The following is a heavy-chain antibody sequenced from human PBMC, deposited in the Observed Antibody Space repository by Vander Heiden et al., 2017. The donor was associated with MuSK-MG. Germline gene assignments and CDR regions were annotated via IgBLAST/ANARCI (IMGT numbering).Heavy chain of an antibody. Sequence: EVELLESGGDLVQPGGSLRLSCAASGFTFNQYAMSWLRQTPGKGLEWVSAIVGGGDTTYYADSVKGRFTISRDNSQNTLYLQMNSLRAGDTAVYYCAKSPVVAGAYHFDSWGQGTLVTVSS. CDR1: GFTFNQYA. D-gene: IGHD2-15*01. J-gene: IGHJ4*02. V-gene: IGHV3-23*01. CDR3: AKSPVVAGAYHFDS. CDR2: IVGGGDTT.